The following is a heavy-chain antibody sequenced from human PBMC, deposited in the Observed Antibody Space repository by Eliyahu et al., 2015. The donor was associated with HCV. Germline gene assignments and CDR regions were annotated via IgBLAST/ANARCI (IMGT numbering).Heavy chain of an antibody. D-gene: IGHD5-24*01. CDR2: IXPSVSTI. J-gene: IGHJ4*02. V-gene: IGHV3-11*01. CDR3: AREGHGLDY. Sequence: QVQLVESGGGXVKPGGSLRLSCAAXGFTXXDYYXSWIRQAPGRGLEWVSYIXPSVSTIXYADSVKGRFTISRDNAKNSLYLQMNSLRAEDTAVYYCAREGHGLDYWGQGTLVTVSS. CDR1: GFTXXDYY.